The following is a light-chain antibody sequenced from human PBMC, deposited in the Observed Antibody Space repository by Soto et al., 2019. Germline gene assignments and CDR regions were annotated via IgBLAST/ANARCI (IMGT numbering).Light chain of an antibody. Sequence: DIQMTQSPSSLSASVGDRVTITCRASQTIGTYLNWYQQKPGKAPKSLIHATSNLQIGVPSRFSGSGSGTEFTLTISSLEPEDFGTYYCQQSYKMPSCGQGTRREIK. CDR2: ATS. J-gene: IGKJ5*01. V-gene: IGKV1-39*01. CDR1: QTIGTY. CDR3: QQSYKMPS.